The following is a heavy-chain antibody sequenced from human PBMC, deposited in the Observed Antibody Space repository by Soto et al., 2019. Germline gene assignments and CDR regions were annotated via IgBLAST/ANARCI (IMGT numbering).Heavy chain of an antibody. Sequence: PGGSLRLSCAASGFTFSDYYMSWISQAPGKGLEWVSYISSSGSTIYYADSVKGRFTISRDNSKNTLYLQMNSLRAEDTAVYYCARDLLDQNYDSEGYYYYGMDVWGQGTTVTVSS. CDR1: GFTFSDYY. V-gene: IGHV3-11*04. CDR3: ARDLLDQNYDSEGYYYYGMDV. D-gene: IGHD3-22*01. J-gene: IGHJ6*02. CDR2: ISSSGSTI.